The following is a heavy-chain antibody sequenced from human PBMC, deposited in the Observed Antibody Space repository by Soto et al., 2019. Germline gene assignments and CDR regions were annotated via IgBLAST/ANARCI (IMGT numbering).Heavy chain of an antibody. V-gene: IGHV4-59*01. CDR1: GGSISSYY. J-gene: IGHJ5*02. D-gene: IGHD3-10*01. Sequence: QVQLQESGPGLVKPSETLSLTCTVSGGSISSYYWSWIRQPPGKGLEWIGYIYYSGSTNYNPSLKSRVTISVDTSKNQFSLKLSSVTAADTAVYYCARDRDTMVRGASWFDPWGQGTLVTVSS. CDR3: ARDRDTMVRGASWFDP. CDR2: IYYSGST.